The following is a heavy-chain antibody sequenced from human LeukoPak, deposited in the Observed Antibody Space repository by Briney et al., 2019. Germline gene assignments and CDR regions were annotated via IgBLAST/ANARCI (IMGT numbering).Heavy chain of an antibody. D-gene: IGHD3-10*01. CDR3: ARDLKGVYFDY. CDR1: GVSISPEF. Sequence: SSETLSLTCSVSGVSISPEFWSWIRQPAGKGLEWIGRIFSSGSTNYNPSLKSRVNMSIDSSKNQFSLRLNSVTAADTAVYYCARDLKGVYFDYWGPGILVTVSS. V-gene: IGHV4-4*07. CDR2: IFSSGST. J-gene: IGHJ4*02.